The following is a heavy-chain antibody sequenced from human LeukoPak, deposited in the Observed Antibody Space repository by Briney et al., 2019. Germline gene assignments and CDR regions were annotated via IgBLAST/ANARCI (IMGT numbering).Heavy chain of an antibody. J-gene: IGHJ4*02. CDR2: IKSKTDGGTT. D-gene: IGHD3-22*01. CDR1: GFTFSSYW. V-gene: IGHV3-15*01. Sequence: GGSLRLSCAASGFTFSSYWMSWVRQAPGKGLEWVGRIKSKTDGGTTDYAAPVKGRFTISRDDSKNTLYLQMNSLKTEDTAVYYCTTVTGYYDIGNFPYWGQGTLVTSPQ. CDR3: TTVTGYYDIGNFPY.